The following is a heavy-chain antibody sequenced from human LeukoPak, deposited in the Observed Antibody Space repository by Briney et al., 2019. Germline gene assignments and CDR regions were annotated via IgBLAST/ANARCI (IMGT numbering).Heavy chain of an antibody. Sequence: SETLSLTCIVSGDSFSSVKDYWAWIRQPPGKGLEWIASGDYSGGTYYNPSLESRVAISVDTSKNQFSLKLSSVTAADTAVYYCARGGRRYYDSSGPNDYWGQGTLVTVSS. CDR2: GDYSGGT. J-gene: IGHJ4*02. V-gene: IGHV4-39*07. CDR1: GDSFSSVKDY. CDR3: ARGGRRYYDSSGPNDY. D-gene: IGHD3-22*01.